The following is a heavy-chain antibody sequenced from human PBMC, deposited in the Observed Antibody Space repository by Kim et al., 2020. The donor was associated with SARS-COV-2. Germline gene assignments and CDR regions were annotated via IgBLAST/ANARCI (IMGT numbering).Heavy chain of an antibody. CDR2: INTNTGNP. CDR3: AREGIVVVPAATGGLDY. D-gene: IGHD2-2*01. V-gene: IGHV7-4-1*02. J-gene: IGHJ4*02. Sequence: ASVKVSCKASGYTFTSYAMNWVRQAPGQGLEWMGWINTNTGNPTYAQGFTGRFVFYLDTHVSTAYLQISSLKAEDTAVYYCAREGIVVVPAATGGLDYWGQGTLVTVSS. CDR1: GYTFTSYA.